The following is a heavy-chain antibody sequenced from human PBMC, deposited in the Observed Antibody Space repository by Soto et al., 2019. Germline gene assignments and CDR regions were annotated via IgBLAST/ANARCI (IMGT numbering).Heavy chain of an antibody. V-gene: IGHV1-69*13. CDR2: IIPIFGTA. J-gene: IGHJ6*02. CDR3: ARVEGIAAIGYYYGMDV. CDR1: GGTFSSYA. D-gene: IGHD6-13*01. Sequence: GASVKVSCKASGGTFSSYAISWVRQAPGQGLEWMGGIIPIFGTANYAQKFQGRVTITADESTSTAYMELSSLRSEDTAVYYCARVEGIAAIGYYYGMDVWGQGTTVTVSS.